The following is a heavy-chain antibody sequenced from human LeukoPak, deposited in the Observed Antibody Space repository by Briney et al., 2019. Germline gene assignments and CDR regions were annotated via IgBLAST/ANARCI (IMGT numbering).Heavy chain of an antibody. D-gene: IGHD6-13*01. V-gene: IGHV3-48*03. CDR3: ARARIAAPLLDY. J-gene: IGHJ4*02. CDR2: ISDHGKSR. CDR1: GFIFSNYE. Sequence: GGSLRLSCVASGFIFSNYEMNWVRQTPGKGLEWVSYISDHGKSRNYVDSVKGRFTISRGNAKNSLYLQMNSLRVEDTASYFCARARIAAPLLDYWGQGTLVTVSS.